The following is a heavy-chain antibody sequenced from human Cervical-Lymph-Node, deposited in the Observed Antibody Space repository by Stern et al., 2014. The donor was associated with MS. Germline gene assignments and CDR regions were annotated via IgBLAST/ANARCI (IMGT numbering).Heavy chain of an antibody. D-gene: IGHD3-9*01. V-gene: IGHV4-61*02. CDR1: GGSISSGNYY. CDR2: IYSSGST. Sequence: QLQLQESGPGLVKPSQTLSLTCTVSGGSISSGNYYWSWIRQPAGEGLEWIGRIYSSGSTQYNPPLKSRVTIPADTSTNQFSLRLSSVTAADTAVYYCARGNYDVLTDNGGHGFDIWGQGTMVTVSS. CDR3: ARGNYDVLTDNGGHGFDI. J-gene: IGHJ3*02.